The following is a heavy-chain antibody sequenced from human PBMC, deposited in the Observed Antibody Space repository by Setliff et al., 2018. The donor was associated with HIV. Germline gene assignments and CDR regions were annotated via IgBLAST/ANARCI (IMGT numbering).Heavy chain of an antibody. Sequence: GGSLRLSCAASGFIFSDYAIHWVRQAPAKGLEWVAVIGYDGSKEYYADSVKGRFTVSRDNSKNTLYLQMNSLRGEDTAVYYCARDPRSDAFDIWGQGTMVTVSS. V-gene: IGHV3-30-3*01. CDR2: IGYDGSKE. CDR1: GFIFSDYA. J-gene: IGHJ3*02. CDR3: ARDPRSDAFDI.